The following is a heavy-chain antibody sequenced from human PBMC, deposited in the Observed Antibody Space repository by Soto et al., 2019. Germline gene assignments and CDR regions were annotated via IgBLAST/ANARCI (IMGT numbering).Heavy chain of an antibody. Sequence: PSETLSLTCTVSGGSISSSSYYWGWIRQPPGKGLEWIGSIYYSGSTYYNPSLKSRVTISVDTSKNQFSLKLSSVTAADTAVYYCAPLWLGEGNYGGQGTLVTASS. CDR2: IYYSGST. D-gene: IGHD3-10*01. J-gene: IGHJ4*02. V-gene: IGHV4-39*01. CDR3: APLWLGEGNY. CDR1: GGSISSSSYY.